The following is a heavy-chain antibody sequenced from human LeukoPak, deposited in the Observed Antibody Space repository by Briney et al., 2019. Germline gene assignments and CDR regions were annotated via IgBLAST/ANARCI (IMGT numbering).Heavy chain of an antibody. V-gene: IGHV3-53*04. J-gene: IGHJ3*02. CDR2: FHSGGRT. CDR3: ARDAEFSHAFDI. CDR1: GFTVSSTY. D-gene: IGHD3-16*02. Sequence: GGSLRLSCAAYGFTVSSTYMSWVRQAPGKGLEWVSVFHSGGRTYNADSVKGRFTISRHNSKNTLYLQMNSLRAEDTAVYYCARDAEFSHAFDIWGQGTMVTVSS.